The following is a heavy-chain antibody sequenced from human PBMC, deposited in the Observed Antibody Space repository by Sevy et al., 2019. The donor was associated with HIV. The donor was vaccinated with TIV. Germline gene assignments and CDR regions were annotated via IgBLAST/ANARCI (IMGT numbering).Heavy chain of an antibody. Sequence: ASVKVSCKASGYTFITYGISWVRQAPGQGLEWMGWISPYNGNTKSVQSLQGRVTMTTDTSTSTAYMELRSLRTDDTAVYYCARDWVSGVVLSGYYPYFDYWGQGTLVTVSS. CDR2: ISPYNGNT. CDR1: GYTFITYG. J-gene: IGHJ4*02. CDR3: ARDWVSGVVLSGYYPYFDY. D-gene: IGHD3-22*01. V-gene: IGHV1-18*01.